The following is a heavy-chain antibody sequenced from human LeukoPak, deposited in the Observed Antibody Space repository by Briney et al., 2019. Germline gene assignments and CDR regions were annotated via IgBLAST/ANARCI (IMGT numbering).Heavy chain of an antibody. CDR3: ARGVSYYDYVWGSYRPHLFDH. CDR1: GFTFSSYG. D-gene: IGHD3-16*02. Sequence: GRSLRLSCAASGFTFSSYGMHWVRQAPGKGLEGVAVIWYDGSNKYYADSVKGRFTISRDNSKNTLYLQMNSLRAEDTAVYYCARGVSYYDYVWGSYRPHLFDHWGQGTLVTVSS. CDR2: IWYDGSNK. V-gene: IGHV3-33*01. J-gene: IGHJ5*02.